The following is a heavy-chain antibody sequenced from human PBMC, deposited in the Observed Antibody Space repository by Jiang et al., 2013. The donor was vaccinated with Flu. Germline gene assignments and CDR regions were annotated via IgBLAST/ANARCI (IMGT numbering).Heavy chain of an antibody. CDR3: ARVRLRLGELSLLTRAGYYYGMDV. Sequence: GLVKPSQTLSLTCTVSGGSISSGGYYWSWIRQHPGKGLEWIGYIYYSGSTYYNPSLKSRVTISVDTSKNQFSLKLSSVTAADTAVYYCARVRLRLGELSLLTRAGYYYGMDVWGQGTTVTVSS. CDR2: IYYSGST. CDR1: GGSISSGGYY. D-gene: IGHD3-16*02. J-gene: IGHJ6*02. V-gene: IGHV4-31*03.